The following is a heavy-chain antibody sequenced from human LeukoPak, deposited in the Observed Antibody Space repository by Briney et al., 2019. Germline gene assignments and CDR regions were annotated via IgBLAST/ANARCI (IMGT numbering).Heavy chain of an antibody. CDR2: ISSSGSTI. Sequence: GGSLRLSCAASGFTFSSYEMNWVRQAPGKGLEWVSYISSSGSTIYYADSVKGRFTISRDNAKNSLYLQMNSLRAEDTAVYYCARAGVGCSGGSCYSEAYFDYRGQGTLVTVSS. CDR1: GFTFSSYE. V-gene: IGHV3-48*03. CDR3: ARAGVGCSGGSCYSEAYFDY. D-gene: IGHD2-15*01. J-gene: IGHJ4*02.